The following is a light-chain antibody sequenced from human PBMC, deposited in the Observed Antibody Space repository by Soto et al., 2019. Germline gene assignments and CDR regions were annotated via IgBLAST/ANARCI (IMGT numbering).Light chain of an antibody. J-gene: IGLJ3*02. Sequence: QSALTQPHSVSGSPGQSVTIFCTGTTNDVGAYDYVSWYQQHPVKAPKLIIFDVNKRPSGVPDRFSGFKSGNTASLTISGLQAEDEGDYYCCSYSGTYTPHWLFGGGTQLTVL. CDR1: TNDVGAYDY. CDR3: CSYSGTYTPHWL. CDR2: DVN. V-gene: IGLV2-11*01.